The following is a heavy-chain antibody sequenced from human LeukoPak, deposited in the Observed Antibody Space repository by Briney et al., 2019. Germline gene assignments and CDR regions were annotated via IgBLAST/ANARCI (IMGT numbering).Heavy chain of an antibody. D-gene: IGHD4-11*01. J-gene: IGHJ4*02. V-gene: IGHV4-39*01. CDR3: ARLTDSNYPDD. CDR1: GVSISSSSYY. Sequence: SETLSLTCTVSGVSISSSSYYWGWIRQPPGKGLEWIGSIYYSGSTYYNPSLKSRVTISVDTSKNQFSLKLSSVTAADTAVYYCARLTDSNYPDDWGQGALVTVSS. CDR2: IYYSGST.